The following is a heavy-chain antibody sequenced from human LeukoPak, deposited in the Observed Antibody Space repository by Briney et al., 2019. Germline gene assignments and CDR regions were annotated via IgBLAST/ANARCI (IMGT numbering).Heavy chain of an antibody. CDR3: ARGGYYYGSGSSNYYYYYGMDV. V-gene: IGHV3-30-3*01. CDR2: ISYDGSNK. Sequence: PGGSLRLSCAASGFTFSSYAMHWVRQAPGKGLEWVAVISYDGSNKYYADSVKGRFTISRDNSKNTLYLQMNSLRAEDTAVYYCARGGYYYGSGSSNYYYYYGMDVWGQGTTVTVSS. CDR1: GFTFSSYA. J-gene: IGHJ6*02. D-gene: IGHD3-10*01.